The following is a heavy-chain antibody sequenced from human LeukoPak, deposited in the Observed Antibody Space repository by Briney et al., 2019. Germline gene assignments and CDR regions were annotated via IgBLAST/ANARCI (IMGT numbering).Heavy chain of an antibody. J-gene: IGHJ6*02. CDR1: GGSISSYY. CDR2: IYTGGST. Sequence: SETLSLTCTVSGGSISSYYWSWIRQPAGKGLEWIGRIYTGGSTNYNPSLKSRVTMSVDTSKNQFSLKLSSVTAADTAVYYCAITILTGYYNGYYYYGMDVWGQGTTVTVSS. D-gene: IGHD3-9*01. CDR3: AITILTGYYNGYYYYGMDV. V-gene: IGHV4-4*07.